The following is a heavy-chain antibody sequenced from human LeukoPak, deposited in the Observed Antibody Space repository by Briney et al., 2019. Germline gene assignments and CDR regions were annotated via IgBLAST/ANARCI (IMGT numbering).Heavy chain of an antibody. J-gene: IGHJ4*02. CDR3: VREQGGSGSYTSYFDY. D-gene: IGHD3-10*01. CDR1: GFIFSSYG. Sequence: PGGSLRLSCAASGFIFSSYGMHWVRQAPGKGLEWVAFIRYDGRNKYYADSVKGRFTISRDNSKNTLYLQMNSLRAEDTAVYYCVREQGGSGSYTSYFDYWGQGTLVTVSS. CDR2: IRYDGRNK. V-gene: IGHV3-30*02.